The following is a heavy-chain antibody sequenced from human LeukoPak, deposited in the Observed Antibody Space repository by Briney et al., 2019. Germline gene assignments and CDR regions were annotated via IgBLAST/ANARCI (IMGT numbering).Heavy chain of an antibody. J-gene: IGHJ6*02. V-gene: IGHV3-33*01. D-gene: IGHD5-12*01. CDR3: ARFSMAKITSYYYYGMDV. CDR2: MWYDGRNK. CDR1: GFTFSSYG. Sequence: GGSLRLSCAASGFTFSSYGMHWVRQAPGKGLEWVAVMWYDGRNKYYADSVKGRFTISRDNSKNTLYLQMNSLRAEDTAVYYCARFSMAKITSYYYYGMDVWGQGTTVTVSS.